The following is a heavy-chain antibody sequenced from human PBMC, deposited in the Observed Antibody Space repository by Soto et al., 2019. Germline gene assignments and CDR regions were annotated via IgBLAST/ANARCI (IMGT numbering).Heavy chain of an antibody. CDR1: GFTFRTYG. V-gene: IGHV3-33*01. CDR2: IWYDASNK. Sequence: ESGGGVVQPGRSLRLSGAASGFTFRTYGMYWVRQAPGKGLEWVAVIWYDASNKYYADSVKGRFTISRDNSENTLYLQMNSLRAEDTAVYYCARGRVDGGELDLWGQGTLVTVSS. CDR3: ARGRVDGGELDL. D-gene: IGHD1-26*01. J-gene: IGHJ4*02.